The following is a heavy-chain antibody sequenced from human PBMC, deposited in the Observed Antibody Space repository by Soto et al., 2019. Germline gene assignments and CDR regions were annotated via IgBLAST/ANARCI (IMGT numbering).Heavy chain of an antibody. D-gene: IGHD3-3*01. J-gene: IGHJ6*03. CDR2: IKQDGSEK. CDR1: GFTFSSYW. V-gene: IGHV3-7*01. Sequence: EVQLVESGGGLVQPGGSLRLSCAASGFTFSSYWMSWVRQAPGKGLEWVANIKQDGSEKYYVDSVKGRFTISRDNAKNSLYLQMNSLRAEDTAVYYCARDAYDSYDFWSGYCQNARGYYYYYIDGWGKGTTVTVSS. CDR3: ARDAYDSYDFWSGYCQNARGYYYYYIDG.